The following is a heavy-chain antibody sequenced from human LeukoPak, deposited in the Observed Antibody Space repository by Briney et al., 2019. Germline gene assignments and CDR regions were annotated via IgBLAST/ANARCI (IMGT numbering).Heavy chain of an antibody. Sequence: QPGGSLRLSCAASGFTFSGYEMNWVRQAPGKGLEWVSVIYSGGSTYYADSVKGRFTISRDNSKNTLYLQMNSLRAEDTAVYYCAGGRWLQFHYWGQGTLVTVSS. CDR1: GFTFSGYE. CDR3: AGGRWLQFHY. D-gene: IGHD5-24*01. V-gene: IGHV3-53*01. CDR2: IYSGGST. J-gene: IGHJ4*02.